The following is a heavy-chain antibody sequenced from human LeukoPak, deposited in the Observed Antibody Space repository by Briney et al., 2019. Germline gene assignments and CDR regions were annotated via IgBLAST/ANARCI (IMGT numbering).Heavy chain of an antibody. V-gene: IGHV3-11*04. CDR2: ISSSGSTI. CDR1: GFIFSDYY. CDR3: ARDPVVPVAFDI. J-gene: IGHJ3*02. D-gene: IGHD2-2*01. Sequence: GGSLRLYCAASGFIFSDYYMSWIRQAPGKWLGWVSYISSSGSTIYYADSVKGRFTISRDNGKNSLYLQMNSLRAEDTAVYYCARDPVVPVAFDIWGQGTMVTVSS.